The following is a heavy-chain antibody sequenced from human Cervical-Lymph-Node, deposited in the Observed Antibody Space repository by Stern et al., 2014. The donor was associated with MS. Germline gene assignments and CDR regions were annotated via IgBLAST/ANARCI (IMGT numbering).Heavy chain of an antibody. J-gene: IGHJ4*02. CDR3: ATSPMSGGWFRDYYFDH. Sequence: EVQLVESGGGLIQPGGSLRLSCAVSGFTVRNNYMNWVRQAPGKGLEWGSIMPGDGTTDYADSVKGRFSISRDNFKNTVDLQMTSLGAEDTAVYYCATSPMSGGWFRDYYFDHWGQGTLVTVSS. D-gene: IGHD6-19*01. CDR1: GFTVRNNY. CDR2: MPGDGTT. V-gene: IGHV3-53*01.